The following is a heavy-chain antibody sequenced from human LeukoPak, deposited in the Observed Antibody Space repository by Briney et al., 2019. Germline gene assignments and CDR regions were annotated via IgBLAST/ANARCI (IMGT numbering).Heavy chain of an antibody. CDR3: ARGQGDILTGPEYCQH. J-gene: IGHJ1*01. D-gene: IGHD3-9*01. Sequence: SVKVSCKASRGTLSSYAISWVRQAPGQGLEWMGGIIPIFGTANYAQKFQGRVTITADESTSTAYMELSSLRSEDTAVYYCARGQGDILTGPEYCQHWGQGTLVTVSS. CDR2: IIPIFGTA. CDR1: RGTLSSYA. V-gene: IGHV1-69*13.